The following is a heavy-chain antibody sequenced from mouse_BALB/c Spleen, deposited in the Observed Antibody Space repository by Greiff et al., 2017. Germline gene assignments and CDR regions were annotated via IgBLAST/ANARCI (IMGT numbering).Heavy chain of an antibody. J-gene: IGHJ3*01. V-gene: IGHV1-14*01. CDR2: INPYNDGT. Sequence: VQLQQSGPELVKPGASVKMSCKASGYTFTSYVMHWVKQKPGQGLEWIGYINPYNDGTKYNEKFKGKATLTSDKSSSTAYMELSSLTSEDSAVYYCARQATVVADAFAYWGQGTLVTVSA. CDR3: ARQATVVADAFAY. CDR1: GYTFTSYV. D-gene: IGHD1-1*01.